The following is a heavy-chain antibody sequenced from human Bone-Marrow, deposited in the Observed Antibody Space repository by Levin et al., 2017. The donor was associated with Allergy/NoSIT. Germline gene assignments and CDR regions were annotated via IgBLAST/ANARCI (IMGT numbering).Heavy chain of an antibody. CDR3: ARDRSSGSFDY. CDR1: GFTFSSYS. D-gene: IGHD3-22*01. Sequence: ETLSLTCAASGFTFSSYSMNWVRQAPGKGLEWVSSISSSSSYIYYADSVKGRFTISRDNAKNSLYLQMNSLRAEDTAVYYCARDRSSGSFDYWGQGTLVTVSS. CDR2: ISSSSSYI. V-gene: IGHV3-21*01. J-gene: IGHJ4*02.